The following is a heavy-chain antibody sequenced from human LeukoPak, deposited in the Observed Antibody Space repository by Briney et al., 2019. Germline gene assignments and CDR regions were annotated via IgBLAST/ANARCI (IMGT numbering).Heavy chain of an antibody. V-gene: IGHV3-21*04. CDR1: GFTFSSYS. Sequence: PGGSLRLSCAASGFTFSSYSMTWVRQAPGKGLEWVSSISSSSSYIYYADSVKGRFTISGDNAKNSLYLQMNSLRAEDTAVYYCARRAGAYSHPYDYWGQGTLVTVSS. CDR2: ISSSSSYI. CDR3: ARRAGAYSHPYDY. J-gene: IGHJ4*02. D-gene: IGHD4/OR15-4a*01.